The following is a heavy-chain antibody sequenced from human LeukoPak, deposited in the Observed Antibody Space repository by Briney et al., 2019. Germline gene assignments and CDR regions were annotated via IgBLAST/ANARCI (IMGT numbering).Heavy chain of an antibody. J-gene: IGHJ4*02. D-gene: IGHD4-17*01. CDR2: ISWNGDST. CDR3: AKSNGAEEDDDDSGDYGFDS. Sequence: SGGSLRLSCAASGFTFDDYAMHWVRQVPGKGLEWVSSISWNGDSTDYGDSVKGRFTISRDNAKNSLYLQMTNLGSEDTALYYCAKSNGAEEDDDDSGDYGFDSWGQGTLVTVSP. V-gene: IGHV3-9*01. CDR1: GFTFDDYA.